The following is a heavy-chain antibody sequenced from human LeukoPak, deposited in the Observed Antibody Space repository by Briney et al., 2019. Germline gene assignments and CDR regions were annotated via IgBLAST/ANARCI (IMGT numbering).Heavy chain of an antibody. J-gene: IGHJ4*02. CDR3: ARRRGPLRYFDWLLSPHFDY. D-gene: IGHD3-9*01. V-gene: IGHV4-34*01. CDR2: INHSGST. Sequence: GSLRLSCAASGFTFSDYYMSWIRQPPGKGLEWIGEINHSGSTNYDPSLKSRVTISVDTSKNQFSLKLSSVTAADTAVYYCARRRGPLRYFDWLLSPHFDYWGQGTLVTVSS. CDR1: GFTFSDYY.